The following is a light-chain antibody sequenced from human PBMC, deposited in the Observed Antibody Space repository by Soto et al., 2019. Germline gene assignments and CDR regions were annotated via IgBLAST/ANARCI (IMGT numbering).Light chain of an antibody. CDR2: DAS. CDR1: QSVSSY. CDR3: QQRRNWPPT. J-gene: IGKJ1*01. V-gene: IGKV3-11*01. Sequence: EIVLTQPPATLSLSPGETATLSCRASQSVSSYLAWYQQKPGQAPRLLIYDASNRATGIPARFSGSGSGTDFTLTISSLEPEDFAIYYCQQRRNWPPTFGQGTKVDIK.